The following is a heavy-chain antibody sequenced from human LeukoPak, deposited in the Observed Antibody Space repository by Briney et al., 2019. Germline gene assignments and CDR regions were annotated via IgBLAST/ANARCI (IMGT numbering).Heavy chain of an antibody. V-gene: IGHV3-66*01. CDR2: LYSGGTT. CDR3: ARDVVVTAINPYFDY. Sequence: GGSLRLSCAASGFTVSSHYMSWVRQAPGEGLEWVSVLYSGGTTYYADSVKGRFTISRDNAKNSLYLQMNSLRAEDTAVYYCARDVVVTAINPYFDYWGQGTLVTVSS. J-gene: IGHJ4*02. D-gene: IGHD2-21*02. CDR1: GFTVSSHY.